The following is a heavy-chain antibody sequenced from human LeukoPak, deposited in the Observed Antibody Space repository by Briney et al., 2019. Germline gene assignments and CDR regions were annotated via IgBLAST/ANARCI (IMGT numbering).Heavy chain of an antibody. Sequence: SVKVSCKASGGTFSSYAISWVRQAPGQGLEWMGGIIPIFGTANYAQKFQGRVTITADESTSTAYMELSSLRSEDTAVYYCVRACLGNAGDSLDLCDYWGQGTLATVSS. J-gene: IGHJ4*02. V-gene: IGHV1-69*13. D-gene: IGHD7-27*01. CDR2: IIPIFGTA. CDR1: GGTFSSYA. CDR3: VRACLGNAGDSLDLCDY.